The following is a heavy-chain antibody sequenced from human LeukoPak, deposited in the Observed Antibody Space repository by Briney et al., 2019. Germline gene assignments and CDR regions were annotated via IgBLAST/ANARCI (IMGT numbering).Heavy chain of an antibody. CDR1: GFTVSSNY. D-gene: IGHD3-10*01. J-gene: IGHJ4*02. CDR2: IYSGGST. V-gene: IGHV3-66*01. CDR3: AYITMVRGDNDY. Sequence: GGSLRLSCAASGFTVSSNYMSWVRQAPGKGLEWVSVIYSGGSTYYADSVKGRFTISRDNAKNSLYLQMNSLRAEDTAVYYCAYITMVRGDNDYWGQGTLVTVSS.